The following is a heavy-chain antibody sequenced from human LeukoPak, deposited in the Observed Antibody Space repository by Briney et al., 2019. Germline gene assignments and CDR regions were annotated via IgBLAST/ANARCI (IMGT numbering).Heavy chain of an antibody. CDR2: FYTSANT. CDR3: ARAARGVWSRGSLFDY. CDR1: GGSISNYY. J-gene: IGHJ4*02. Sequence: PSETLSLTCTVSGGSISNYYWSWIRQPAGKGLEWVGRFYTSANTNYNPSLQSRVTMSVDTSKNQFSLKLSSVTAADTAVYYCARAARGVWSRGSLFDYWGQGTLVTVSS. V-gene: IGHV4-4*07. D-gene: IGHD2-8*02.